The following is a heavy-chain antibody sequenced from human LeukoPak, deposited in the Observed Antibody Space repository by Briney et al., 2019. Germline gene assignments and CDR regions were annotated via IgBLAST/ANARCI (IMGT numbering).Heavy chain of an antibody. D-gene: IGHD6-13*01. J-gene: IGHJ6*02. Sequence: ASVKVSCKASGYMVTDYGINWVRQAPGQGLEWMGWISAYNGNTDYAHNLQGRVTMTTNTSTSTAYMELRSLRSDDTAVYYCARDGSRNTRYGMDVWGQGTTVTVSS. CDR3: ARDGSRNTRYGMDV. CDR1: GYMVTDYG. CDR2: ISAYNGNT. V-gene: IGHV1-18*04.